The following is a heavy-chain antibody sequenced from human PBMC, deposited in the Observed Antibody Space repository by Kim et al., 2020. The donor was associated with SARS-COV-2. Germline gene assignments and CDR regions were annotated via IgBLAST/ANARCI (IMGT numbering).Heavy chain of an antibody. CDR3: VRDRMGGAFDI. V-gene: IGHV3-48*02. J-gene: IGHJ3*02. D-gene: IGHD3-16*01. Sequence: GGSLRLSCATSGFTFSAYDMNWVRRAPGKGLEWLSFITKSSTTIYYANSVKGRFTISRDNAKNSLYLQMISLRDEDSALYYCVRDRMGGAFDIWGQGTMVTVSS. CDR2: ITKSSTTI. CDR1: GFTFSAYD.